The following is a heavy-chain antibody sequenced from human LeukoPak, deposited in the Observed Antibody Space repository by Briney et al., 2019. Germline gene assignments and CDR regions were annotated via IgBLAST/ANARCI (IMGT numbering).Heavy chain of an antibody. V-gene: IGHV3-48*02. CDR2: ISSSSSTI. CDR3: ARDRGSGNYYYYGLDV. Sequence: QTGGSLRLSCAASGFTFSSYSMNWVRQAPGKGLEWVSYISSSSSTIYYADSVKGRFTISRDNAKNSLYLQMNSLRDEDTAVYYCARDRGSGNYYYYGLDVWGQGTTVTVSS. D-gene: IGHD3-10*01. J-gene: IGHJ6*02. CDR1: GFTFSSYS.